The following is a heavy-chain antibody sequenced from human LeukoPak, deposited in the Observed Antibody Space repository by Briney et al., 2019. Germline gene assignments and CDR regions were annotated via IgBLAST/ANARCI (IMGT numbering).Heavy chain of an antibody. CDR1: GGSISSSSYY. D-gene: IGHD2-21*02. V-gene: IGHV4-39*01. J-gene: IGHJ4*02. Sequence: SETLYLTCTVSGGSISSSSYYWGWIRQPPGKGLEWIGSIYYSGSTYYNPSLKCRVTISVDTSKNQFSLKLSSVTAADTAVYYCARREGLLFDYWGQGTLVTVSS. CDR2: IYYSGST. CDR3: ARREGLLFDY.